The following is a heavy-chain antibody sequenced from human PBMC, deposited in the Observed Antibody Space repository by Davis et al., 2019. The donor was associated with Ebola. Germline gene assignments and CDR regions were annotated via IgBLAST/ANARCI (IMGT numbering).Heavy chain of an antibody. V-gene: IGHV4-59*12. D-gene: IGHD2-15*01. Sequence: SETLSLTCTVSGGSISSYYWSWIRQPPGKGLEWIGYIYYRGSTNYNPSLKSRVTISVDTSKNQFSLKLSSVTAADTAVYYCASLKGLLHYYYGMDVWGQGTTVTVSS. CDR3: ASLKGLLHYYYGMDV. CDR2: IYYRGST. J-gene: IGHJ6*02. CDR1: GGSISSYY.